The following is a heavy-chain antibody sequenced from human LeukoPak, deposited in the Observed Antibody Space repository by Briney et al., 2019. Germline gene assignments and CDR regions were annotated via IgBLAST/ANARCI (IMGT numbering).Heavy chain of an antibody. Sequence: GGSLRLSCAASGFAFSGDNMNWVRQAPGKGLEWVSAIGGRDSGTYYADSVRGRFTVSRDDPKNTPYLQMNTLRAEDTAVYYCAKWGDYDILTGYYDSDYWGQGTLVTVSS. V-gene: IGHV3-23*01. J-gene: IGHJ4*02. CDR1: GFAFSGDN. D-gene: IGHD3-9*01. CDR2: IGGRDSGT. CDR3: AKWGDYDILTGYYDSDY.